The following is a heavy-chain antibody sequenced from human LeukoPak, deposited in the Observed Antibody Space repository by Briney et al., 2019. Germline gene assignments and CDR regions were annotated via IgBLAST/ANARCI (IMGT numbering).Heavy chain of an antibody. Sequence: GASVKVSCQASRYTLTSYGISWVGQAPGQGLEWMGWISIYNGNRNYPQKFQARVTLTTDTSTSKAYMELRSLTSDDTAVYYCARDWSGYCSGGSCPYYFDFWGQGTLVTVSS. CDR2: ISIYNGNR. V-gene: IGHV1-18*04. CDR1: RYTLTSYG. D-gene: IGHD2-15*01. CDR3: ARDWSGYCSGGSCPYYFDF. J-gene: IGHJ4*02.